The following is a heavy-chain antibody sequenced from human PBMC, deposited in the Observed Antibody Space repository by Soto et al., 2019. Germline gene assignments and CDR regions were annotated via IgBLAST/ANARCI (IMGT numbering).Heavy chain of an antibody. CDR3: ASQLAPYWYFDL. V-gene: IGHV4-4*07. D-gene: IGHD6-13*01. CDR2: IYTSGST. Sequence: SETLSLTCTVSGGSISSYYWSWIRQPAGKGLEWIGRIYTSGSTNYNPSLKSRVTMSVDTSKNQFSLKLSSVAAADTAVYYCASQLAPYWYFDLWGRGTLVTVSS. J-gene: IGHJ2*01. CDR1: GGSISSYY.